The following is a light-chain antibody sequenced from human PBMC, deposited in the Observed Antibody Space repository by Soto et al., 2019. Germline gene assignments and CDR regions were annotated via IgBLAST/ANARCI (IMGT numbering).Light chain of an antibody. V-gene: IGLV1-40*01. CDR2: ANI. CDR3: SSFTISRNTVI. J-gene: IGLJ2*01. Sequence: QSVLTQPPSVSGAPGQRVTISCTGSSSNIGAGYDVHWYQQRPGTAPKLLISANINRPSGVPDRFSGSKSGTSASLAITGLQADDEGDYYCSSFTISRNTVIFGGGTKLTVL. CDR1: SSNIGAGYD.